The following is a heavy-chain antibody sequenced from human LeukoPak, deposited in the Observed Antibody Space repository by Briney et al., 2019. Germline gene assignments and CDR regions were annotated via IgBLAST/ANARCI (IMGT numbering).Heavy chain of an antibody. CDR1: GFTFSSYG. D-gene: IGHD5-12*01. J-gene: IGHJ6*02. CDR2: ISYDGSNK. CDR3: AKDIYSGYPPQPSYYYYGMDV. Sequence: GSLRLSCAASGFTFSSYGMHWVRQAPGKGLEWVAVISYDGSNKYYADSVKGRFTISRDNSKNTLYLQMNSLRAEDTAVYYCAKDIYSGYPPQPSYYYYGMDVWGQGTTVTVSS. V-gene: IGHV3-30*18.